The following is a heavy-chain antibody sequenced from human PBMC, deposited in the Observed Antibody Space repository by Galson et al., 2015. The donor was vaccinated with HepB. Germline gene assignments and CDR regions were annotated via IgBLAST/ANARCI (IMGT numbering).Heavy chain of an antibody. CDR1: GFKFYNYA. CDR3: SRDAFDA. V-gene: IGHV3-64*05. J-gene: IGHJ3*01. Sequence: SLRLSCAASGFKFYNYAMHWLRQAPGKRLEYVSAISSNGDDTWYADSVKGRFTISRDNSKNTLYVQMSTLRPEDTAVYYCSRDAFDAWGQGTMVIVSS. CDR2: ISSNGDDT.